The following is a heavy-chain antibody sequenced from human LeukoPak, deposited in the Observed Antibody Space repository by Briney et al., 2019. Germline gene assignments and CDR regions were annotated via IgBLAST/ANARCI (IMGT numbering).Heavy chain of an antibody. CDR2: INHSGST. Sequence: PSETLSLTCAVYGGSFSGYYWNWIRQPPGKGLEWIGEINHSGSTNYNPSLKSRVTISVDTSKNQFSLKLSSVTAADTAVCYCARSTNYWGQGTLVTVSS. CDR3: ARSTNY. CDR1: GGSFSGYY. V-gene: IGHV4-34*01. J-gene: IGHJ4*02.